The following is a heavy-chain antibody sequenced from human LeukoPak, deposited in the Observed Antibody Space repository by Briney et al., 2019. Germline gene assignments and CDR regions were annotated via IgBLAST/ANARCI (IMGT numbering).Heavy chain of an antibody. CDR3: ARPSTGEYSGYGRADAFDI. Sequence: SVEVSCKASGGTFSSYAISWVRQAPGQGLEWMGRIIPILGIANYAQKFQGRVTITAHKSKSTAYMDLSSLRSDDTGVYYCARPSTGEYSGYGRADAFDIWGQGTMVTVSS. V-gene: IGHV1-69*04. CDR1: GGTFSSYA. J-gene: IGHJ3*02. D-gene: IGHD5-12*01. CDR2: IIPILGIA.